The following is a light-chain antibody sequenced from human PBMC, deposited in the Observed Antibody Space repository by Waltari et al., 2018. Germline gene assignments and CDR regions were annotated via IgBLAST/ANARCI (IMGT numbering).Light chain of an antibody. J-gene: IGKJ4*01. CDR2: YAN. V-gene: IGKV1-9*01. CDR3: QQGNSYPLT. CDR1: QGISSY. Sequence: DMQMSQSPSSLSASVADRVTITFRASQGISSYLNWYQQKPGKAPKLLIYYANTLTSGVPSRFSGSGSGTEFTLTISSLQPEDFATYYCQQGNSYPLTFGGGTKVEIK.